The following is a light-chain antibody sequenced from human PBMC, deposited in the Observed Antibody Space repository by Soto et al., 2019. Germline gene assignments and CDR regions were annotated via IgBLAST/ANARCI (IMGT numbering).Light chain of an antibody. Sequence: EIVLTQSPGTLSLSPGERATLSCRASQSVSSSYLAWYQQKPGQAPRLLMYGASNRATGIPDRFSGSGSGTDFPLTISRLEPEDFAVYYCQQYGTAPWTFGQGTKVEIK. CDR2: GAS. CDR3: QQYGTAPWT. V-gene: IGKV3-20*01. J-gene: IGKJ1*01. CDR1: QSVSSSY.